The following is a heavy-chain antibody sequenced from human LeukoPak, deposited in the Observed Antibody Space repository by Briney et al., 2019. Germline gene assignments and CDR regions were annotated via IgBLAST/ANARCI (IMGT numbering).Heavy chain of an antibody. D-gene: IGHD6-13*01. CDR3: ARDNLAAAGDDNFDI. Sequence: GGSLRLSCAASGFTVSNNYMSWVRQAPGKGLEWVSVIYSGGSTYYADSVKGRFTISRDNSKNTLYLQMNSLRAEDTAIYYCARDNLAAAGDDNFDIWGQGTMVTVSS. V-gene: IGHV3-53*01. CDR2: IYSGGST. CDR1: GFTVSNNY. J-gene: IGHJ3*02.